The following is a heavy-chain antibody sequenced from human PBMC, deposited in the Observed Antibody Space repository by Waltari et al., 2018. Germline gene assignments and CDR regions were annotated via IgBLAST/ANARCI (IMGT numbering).Heavy chain of an antibody. CDR2: INQDVSEE. Sequence: EVLLVESGGGLVQTGGSLRLSCAASRFTFSNYWMNWVRQAPGKGLEWLANINQDVSEEYYVDSVKGRFTISRDNAKNSLYLEMKTLRAEDTAIYYCARTGARWLQFAAFDIWGQGTMVTVSS. J-gene: IGHJ3*02. CDR1: RFTFSNYW. D-gene: IGHD5-12*01. V-gene: IGHV3-7*01. CDR3: ARTGARWLQFAAFDI.